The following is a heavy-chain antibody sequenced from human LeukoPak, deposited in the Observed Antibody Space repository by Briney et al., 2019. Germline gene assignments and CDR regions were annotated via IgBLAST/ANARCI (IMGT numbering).Heavy chain of an antibody. J-gene: IGHJ4*02. V-gene: IGHV3-30*18. CDR1: GFTFSSYG. CDR3: AKDLFYYDKGGFDY. Sequence: GRSMRLSCAASGFTFSSYGMHWVRQTPGKGLEWVAFISYDGSNQYYAASVKGRFTLSRDNSKNTLYLQMDSLRPEDTALYYCAKDLFYYDKGGFDYWGQGTPVTVSS. CDR2: ISYDGSNQ. D-gene: IGHD3-22*01.